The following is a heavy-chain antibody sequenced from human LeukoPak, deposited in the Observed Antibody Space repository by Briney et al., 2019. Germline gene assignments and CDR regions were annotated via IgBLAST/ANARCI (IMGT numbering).Heavy chain of an antibody. CDR2: INHRENT. Sequence: SETLSLTCAVYGGSFSGYYWSWIRQPPGKGLEWIGEINHRENTNYNPSLKSRVTISVDTSKNQFSLKLSSVTAADTAVYYCARSRGYSYGTTFLDYWGQGTLVTVSS. V-gene: IGHV4-34*01. D-gene: IGHD5-18*01. CDR3: ARSRGYSYGTTFLDY. J-gene: IGHJ4*02. CDR1: GGSFSGYY.